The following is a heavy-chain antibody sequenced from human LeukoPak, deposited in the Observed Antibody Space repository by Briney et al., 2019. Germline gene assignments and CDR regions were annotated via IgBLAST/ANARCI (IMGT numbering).Heavy chain of an antibody. J-gene: IGHJ4*02. CDR2: IYYSGST. CDR3: AAMTTVTLFDY. CDR1: GGSISSGGYY. D-gene: IGHD4-11*01. V-gene: IGHV4-31*03. Sequence: TLSLTCTVSGGSISSGGYYWSWIRQHPGKGLEWIGYIYYSGSTYYNPSLKSRVTISVDTSKNQFSLKLSSVTAADTAVYYCAAMTTVTLFDYWGQGTLVTVSS.